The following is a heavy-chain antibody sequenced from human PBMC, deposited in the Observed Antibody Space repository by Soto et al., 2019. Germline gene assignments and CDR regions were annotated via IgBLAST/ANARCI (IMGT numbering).Heavy chain of an antibody. D-gene: IGHD3-3*01. Sequence: PTLAVTCGISGDSVSRNSAVWNWIRKSPSRGLEWLGRTFYRSKWYSDYAVSVKSRITINPDTSKNQFSLQLTSVTPDDTGVYFCARAGVTLFGLFPHFDYWGQGTLVTVS. J-gene: IGHJ4*02. CDR2: TFYRSKWYS. CDR1: GDSVSRNSAV. V-gene: IGHV6-1*01. CDR3: ARAGVTLFGLFPHFDY.